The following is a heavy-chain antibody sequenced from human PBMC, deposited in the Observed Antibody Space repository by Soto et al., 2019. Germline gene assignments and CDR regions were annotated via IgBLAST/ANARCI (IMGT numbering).Heavy chain of an antibody. D-gene: IGHD6-13*01. V-gene: IGHV3-23*01. CDR3: AKDRFASSWYPNWFDP. CDR2: ISGSGGST. Sequence: GGSLRLSCAASGFTFSSYAMSWVRQAPGKGLEWVSAISGSGGSTYYADSVKGRFTISRGNSKNTLYLQMNSLRAEDTAVYYCAKDRFASSWYPNWFDPWGQGTLVTVSS. J-gene: IGHJ5*02. CDR1: GFTFSSYA.